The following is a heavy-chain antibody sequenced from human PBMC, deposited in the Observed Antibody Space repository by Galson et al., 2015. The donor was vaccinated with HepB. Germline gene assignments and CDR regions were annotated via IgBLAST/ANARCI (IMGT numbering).Heavy chain of an antibody. CDR3: ARRISLVRGIITKPDYYYGMDV. J-gene: IGHJ6*02. CDR2: INQNGSSK. D-gene: IGHD3-10*01. Sequence: LRLSCAASGFTFSSYWMNWVRQAPGTGLGWVAHINQNGSSKYYVDSVKGRFTISRDNAKDSVYLQLDSLRAEDTAVYYCARRISLVRGIITKPDYYYGMDVWGQGTTVTVAS. CDR1: GFTFSSYW. V-gene: IGHV3-7*03.